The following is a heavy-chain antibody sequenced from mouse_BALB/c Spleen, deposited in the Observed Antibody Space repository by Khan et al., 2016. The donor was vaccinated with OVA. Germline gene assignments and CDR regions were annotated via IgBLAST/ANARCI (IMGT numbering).Heavy chain of an antibody. D-gene: IGHD2-10*01. J-gene: IGHJ4*01. CDR3: ARQPYYHYNIMDY. CDR1: GFSLTNYG. CDR2: LWSDGNT. Sequence: QVQLKESGPGLAAPSQSLSITCTISGFSLTNYGVHWVRQPPGKGLAWLVVLWSDGNTSYNSALKSRLTITKDNSQSQVFLKMNSLQTDDTAIYFCARQPYYHYNIMDYWGQGTSVTVSS. V-gene: IGHV2-6-1*01.